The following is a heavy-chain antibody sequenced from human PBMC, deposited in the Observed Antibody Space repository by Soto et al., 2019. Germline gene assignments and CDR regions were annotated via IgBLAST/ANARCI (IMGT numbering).Heavy chain of an antibody. J-gene: IGHJ4*02. CDR2: ISSSTSHT. CDR3: ARGRGAAADYFDF. Sequence: QVQLVESGGGLVKPGGSLRLSCAVSGFTFSDYYMTWIRQAPGKGLEWVSYISSSTSHTNYADSVKGRFTISRDNAKNSLFLQITCFRAEDTAVYYCARGRGAAADYFDFWGQGTLVTVSS. V-gene: IGHV3-11*05. D-gene: IGHD6-13*01. CDR1: GFTFSDYY.